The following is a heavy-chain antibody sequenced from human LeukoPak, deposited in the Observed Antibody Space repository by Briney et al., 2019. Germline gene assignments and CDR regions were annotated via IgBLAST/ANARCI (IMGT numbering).Heavy chain of an antibody. Sequence: SETLSLTCTVSGGSITSHYWTWIRQPPGKGLEWIAHISYSGDTHYNPSLRSRVTISLDPSKNQFSLKLSSVTAADTAVYYCARGSYGSGSRNWFDPWGQGTLVTVSS. CDR2: ISYSGDT. J-gene: IGHJ5*02. CDR1: GGSITSHY. D-gene: IGHD3-10*01. V-gene: IGHV4-59*08. CDR3: ARGSYGSGSRNWFDP.